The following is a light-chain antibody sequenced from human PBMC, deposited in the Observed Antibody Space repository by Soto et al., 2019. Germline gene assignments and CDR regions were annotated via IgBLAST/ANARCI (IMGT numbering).Light chain of an antibody. CDR1: SSNIGSNH. J-gene: IGLJ2*01. CDR2: RSD. Sequence: QSVLTQPPSASGTPGQMVTISCSGSSSNIGSNHVYWYQQFPGMAPRLLMYRSDQRPTGVPDRFSGSRSGTSASLAISGLRSDDEADYYCSARDDILSGVVFGGGTKLTVL. CDR3: SARDDILSGVV. V-gene: IGLV1-47*01.